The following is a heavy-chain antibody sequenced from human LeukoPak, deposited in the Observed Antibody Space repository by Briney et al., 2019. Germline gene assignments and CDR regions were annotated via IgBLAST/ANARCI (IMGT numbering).Heavy chain of an antibody. V-gene: IGHV1-3*01. CDR2: INAGNGNT. J-gene: IGHJ3*02. D-gene: IGHD3-9*01. Sequence: ASVKVSCKASGYTFTSYAMHWVRQAPGQRLEWMGWINAGNGNTKYSHKFQGRVTITRDTSGTTAYMELTSLSSKDPAVYYCARTSLLRYFDWSEDAFDIWGQGTMVPVSS. CDR1: GYTFTSYA. CDR3: ARTSLLRYFDWSEDAFDI.